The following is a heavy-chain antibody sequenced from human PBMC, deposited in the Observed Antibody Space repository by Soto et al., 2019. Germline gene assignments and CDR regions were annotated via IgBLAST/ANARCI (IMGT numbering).Heavy chain of an antibody. CDR3: ARSRRY. CDR2: TNHSGST. CDR1: GGAFSGYY. Sequence: SETLSLTCAVYGGAFSGYYWNWVRQPSGKGLEWIGETNHSGSTNYNPSLKSRVTISVDTSKKQFSLKLRYVTAADTAVYYCARSRRYWGQGALVTVSS. J-gene: IGHJ4*02. V-gene: IGHV4-34*01.